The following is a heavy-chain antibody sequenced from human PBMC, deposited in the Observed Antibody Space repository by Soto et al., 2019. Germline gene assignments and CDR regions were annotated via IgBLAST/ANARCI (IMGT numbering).Heavy chain of an antibody. J-gene: IGHJ4*02. Sequence: QITLNESGPTQVKPRQTLTLTCTFSGFSLTTSGVGVGWIRQSPGKAPEWLALSYWDDDKRYKPSLKSRLTITKDTSKNQVVLTMADLVPADTATYYCAHRVLRTVFGLVTTTAIYFDFWGQGTPVAVSS. CDR3: AHRVLRTVFGLVTTTAIYFDF. CDR1: GFSLTTSGVG. V-gene: IGHV2-5*02. CDR2: SYWDDDK. D-gene: IGHD3-3*01.